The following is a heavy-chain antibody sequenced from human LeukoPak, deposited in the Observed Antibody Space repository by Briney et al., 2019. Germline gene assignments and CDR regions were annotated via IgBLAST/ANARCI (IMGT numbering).Heavy chain of an antibody. CDR2: INHSGST. CDR1: GGSFSGYY. Sequence: MSSETLSLTCAVYGGSFSGYYWSWIRQPPGKGLEWIGEINHSGSTNYNPSLKSRVTISVDTSKNQFSLKLSSVTAADTAVYYCARFVLPRYYYGSGSYYRRDAFDIWGQGTMVTVSS. V-gene: IGHV4-34*01. D-gene: IGHD3-10*01. J-gene: IGHJ3*02. CDR3: ARFVLPRYYYGSGSYYRRDAFDI.